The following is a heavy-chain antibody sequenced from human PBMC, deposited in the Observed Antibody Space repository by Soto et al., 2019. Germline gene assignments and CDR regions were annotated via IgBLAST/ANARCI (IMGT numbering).Heavy chain of an antibody. D-gene: IGHD6-13*01. CDR2: IWYDGSNK. CDR1: GFTFSSYG. V-gene: IGHV3-33*01. CDR3: ARDPGYMQQLAHFDY. Sequence: SLRLSCAASGFTFSSYGMHWVRQAPGKGLEWVAVIWYDGSNKYYADSVKGRFTISRDNSKNTLYLQMNSLRAEDTAVYYCARDPGYMQQLAHFDYWGQGTLVTVSS. J-gene: IGHJ4*02.